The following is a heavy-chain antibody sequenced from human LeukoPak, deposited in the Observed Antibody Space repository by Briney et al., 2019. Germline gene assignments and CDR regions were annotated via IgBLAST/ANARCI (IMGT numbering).Heavy chain of an antibody. J-gene: IGHJ4*02. CDR3: AKTTTGYSSGRYPAWPIDY. V-gene: IGHV3-23*01. CDR2: IFGSGGSA. D-gene: IGHD2-15*01. CDR1: GFTFGSYA. Sequence: GESLRLSCAASGFTFGSYAMYWVRQAPGKGLEWVSGIFGSGGSAHYADSVKGRFTISRDNSKNPVYLQMDSLRVEDTAIYYCAKTTTGYSSGRYPAWPIDYWGQGTLVTVSS.